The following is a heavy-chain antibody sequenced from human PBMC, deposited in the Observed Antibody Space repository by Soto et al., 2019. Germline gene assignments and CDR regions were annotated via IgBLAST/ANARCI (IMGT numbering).Heavy chain of an antibody. V-gene: IGHV1-3*01. CDR2: ISGDSGNT. Sequence: ASVKVSCKASGYMFTKSAMHWVRQAPGQRREWMGWISGDSGNTKYSPKLQDRVTITRDTSASTAYMELSSLRSEDTALYYCARDGVAAGNINFDYWGQGTLVPVSS. CDR3: ARDGVAAGNINFDY. CDR1: GYMFTKSA. D-gene: IGHD6-19*01. J-gene: IGHJ4*01.